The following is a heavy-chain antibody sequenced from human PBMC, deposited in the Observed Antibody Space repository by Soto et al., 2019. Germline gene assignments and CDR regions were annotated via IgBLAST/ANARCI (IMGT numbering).Heavy chain of an antibody. V-gene: IGHV3-74*01. CDR2: VTGDGTTT. D-gene: IGHD3-3*01. Sequence: SCAVSGVTLSNFWIHWVRQAPGKGLVWVSRVTGDGTTTDYADSVKGRFTISRDNAKNTVFLQMNSLRAEDTAVYYCATLNSFGSDFWGHGTLVTVSS. CDR3: ATLNSFGSDF. J-gene: IGHJ4*01. CDR1: GVTLSNFW.